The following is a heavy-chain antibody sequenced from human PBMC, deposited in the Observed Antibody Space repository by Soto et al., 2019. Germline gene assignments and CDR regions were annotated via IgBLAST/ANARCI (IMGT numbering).Heavy chain of an antibody. CDR1: GVNFRNYW. V-gene: IGHV3-74*03. D-gene: IGHD2-15*01. J-gene: IGHJ6*02. CDR2: IKSDGSIT. CDR3: ARGYRSGGSCYYYYYGMDV. Sequence: GRPQRLSYEASGVNFRNYWRHWVRKDKGKGLLWVSRIKSDGSITTYADAVKGRFTISRDNAKNTLYLQMSSLRAEDTAVYYCARGYRSGGSCYYYYYGMDVWGQGTTVTVSS.